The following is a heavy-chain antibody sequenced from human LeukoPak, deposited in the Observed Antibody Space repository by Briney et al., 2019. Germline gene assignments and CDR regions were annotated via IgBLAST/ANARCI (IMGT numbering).Heavy chain of an antibody. J-gene: IGHJ6*03. D-gene: IGHD5-18*01. CDR1: GGSISSYY. CDR3: ARDLGYGYYFYYYLDV. V-gene: IGHV4-4*07. Sequence: SETLSLTCTVSGGSISSYYWTWIRQPAGKGLEYLGRIHASGNTYYNPSLNSRVAISIDTSKNQFSLKVSSVAAADTAVYYCARDLGYGYYFYYYLDVWGKGTTVPVSS. CDR2: IHASGNT.